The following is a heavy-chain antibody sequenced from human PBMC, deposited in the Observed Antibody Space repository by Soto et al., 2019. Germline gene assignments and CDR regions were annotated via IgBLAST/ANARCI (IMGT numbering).Heavy chain of an antibody. D-gene: IGHD3-9*01. J-gene: IGHJ4*02. CDR3: ARVGHYDILTGYYTGGFDY. V-gene: IGHV1-69*06. Sequence: QVQLVQSGAEVKKPGSSVKVSCKASGGTFSSYAISWVRQAPGQGLEWMGGIIPIFGTANYAQKFQGRDTITADKSTSTAYMELSSLRSEDTAVYYCARVGHYDILTGYYTGGFDYWGQGTLVTVSS. CDR2: IIPIFGTA. CDR1: GGTFSSYA.